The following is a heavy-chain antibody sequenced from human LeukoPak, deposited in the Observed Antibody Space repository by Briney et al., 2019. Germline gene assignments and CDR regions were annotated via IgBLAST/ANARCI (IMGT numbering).Heavy chain of an antibody. Sequence: VASVTVSCTASGYIFTTYGISWVRQAPGQGLEWMGWISAYNGNPNYAQKLQGRVTMTTDTSTSTAYMELKSLRSDDTAVYYCARVDAQVATYDAFDIWGQGTMVTVSS. CDR3: ARVDAQVATYDAFDI. J-gene: IGHJ3*02. V-gene: IGHV1-18*01. CDR1: GYIFTTYG. D-gene: IGHD5-12*01. CDR2: ISAYNGNP.